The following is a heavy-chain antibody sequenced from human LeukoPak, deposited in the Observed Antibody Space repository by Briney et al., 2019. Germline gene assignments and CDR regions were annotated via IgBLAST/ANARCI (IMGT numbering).Heavy chain of an antibody. CDR2: ISSSSSYI. D-gene: IGHD6-13*01. CDR1: GFTFSIYS. Sequence: GGSLRLSCAASGFTFSIYSMNWVRQAPGKGLEWVSSISSSSSYIYYADSVKGRFTISRDNAKNSLYLQMNSLRAEDTAVYYCAREVAAAVYYWGQGTLVTVSS. CDR3: AREVAAAVYY. V-gene: IGHV3-21*01. J-gene: IGHJ4*02.